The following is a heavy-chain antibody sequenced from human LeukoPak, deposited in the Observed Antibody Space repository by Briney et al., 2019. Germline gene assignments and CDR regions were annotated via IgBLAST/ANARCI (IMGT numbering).Heavy chain of an antibody. J-gene: IGHJ4*02. D-gene: IGHD3-22*01. CDR1: GFTVSTNC. V-gene: IGHV3-53*04. CDR3: AKDQVWIVVGSFDY. Sequence: GGSLRLSCAASGFTVSTNCMTWVRQAPGKGLEWVSTIYSGGTTYYADSVMGRFTISRHNSKNTLYLQMNSLRAEDTAVYYCAKDQVWIVVGSFDYWGQGTLVTVSS. CDR2: IYSGGTT.